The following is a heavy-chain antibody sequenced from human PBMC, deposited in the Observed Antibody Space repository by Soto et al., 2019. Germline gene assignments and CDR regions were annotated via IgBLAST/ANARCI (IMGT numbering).Heavy chain of an antibody. CDR2: INSDGSTT. V-gene: IGHV3-74*01. CDR1: GFTFSNYW. CDR3: ARDHCSTTNCYTVWFDP. J-gene: IGHJ5*02. Sequence: GGSLRLSCAASGFTFSNYWMHWVRQAPGKGLVWVSRINSDGSTTRYADSVKGRFTISRDNAKNTLYLQINSLRAEDTAVYYCARDHCSTTNCYTVWFDPWDQGTQVTVSS. D-gene: IGHD2-2*02.